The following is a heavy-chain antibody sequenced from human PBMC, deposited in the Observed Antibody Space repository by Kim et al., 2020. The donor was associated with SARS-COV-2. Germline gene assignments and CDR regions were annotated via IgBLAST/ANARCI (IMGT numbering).Heavy chain of an antibody. CDR3: ARGSRFIAAAGTRRYFDP. Sequence: RSRVTISVDTSKTQFSLKMSSVTAADTAVYYCARGSRFIAAAGTRRYFDPWGQGTLVTVSS. J-gene: IGHJ5*02. V-gene: IGHV4-34*01. D-gene: IGHD6-13*01.